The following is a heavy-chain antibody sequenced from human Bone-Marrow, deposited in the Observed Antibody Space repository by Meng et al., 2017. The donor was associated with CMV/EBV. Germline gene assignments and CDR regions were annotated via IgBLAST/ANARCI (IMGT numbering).Heavy chain of an antibody. CDR2: INWNGGST. J-gene: IGHJ5*02. CDR3: ARDPNSSGWFDP. CDR1: GFTFDDYG. V-gene: IGHV3-20*04. Sequence: GESLKISCAASGFTFDDYGMSWVRQAPGKGLEWVSGINWNGGSTGYADSVKGRFTISRDNAKKSLYLQMNSLRAEDTALYYCARDPNSSGWFDPWGQGTLVTVSS. D-gene: IGHD6-19*01.